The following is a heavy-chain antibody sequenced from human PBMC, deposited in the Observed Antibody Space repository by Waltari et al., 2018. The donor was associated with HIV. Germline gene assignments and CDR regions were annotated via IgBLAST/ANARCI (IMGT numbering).Heavy chain of an antibody. Sequence: QLAESGGGEVQPGRSLRLPCAGSGFTFTTYALTCVRQAPGKGLEWVAAISYDGSNKKYVDSVKGRFTSSRDNSKNTLYLQMNSLRAEDTAIDYCAKESDYGDFSVDYWGQGTLVTVSS. CDR1: GFTFTTYA. J-gene: IGHJ4*02. D-gene: IGHD4-17*01. CDR2: ISYDGSNK. CDR3: AKESDYGDFSVDY. V-gene: IGHV3-30*18.